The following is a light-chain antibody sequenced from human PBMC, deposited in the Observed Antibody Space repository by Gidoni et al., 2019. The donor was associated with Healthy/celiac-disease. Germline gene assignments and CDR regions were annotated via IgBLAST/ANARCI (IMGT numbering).Light chain of an antibody. V-gene: IGKV1-39*01. CDR2: AAS. Sequence: DIQLTQSPSSLSASVGDRVTITFRASQSISSYLNWYQQKPGKAPKLLIYAASSLQGGVPSRFSGSGSGTDFTLTISSLQPEDFATYYCQQSYSTLYTFGQGTKLEIK. J-gene: IGKJ2*01. CDR1: QSISSY. CDR3: QQSYSTLYT.